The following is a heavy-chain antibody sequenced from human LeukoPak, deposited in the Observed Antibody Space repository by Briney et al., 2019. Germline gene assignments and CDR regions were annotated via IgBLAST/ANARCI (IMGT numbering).Heavy chain of an antibody. D-gene: IGHD1-1*01. V-gene: IGHV3-15*01. CDR3: TTVLEPLDYFDY. J-gene: IGHJ4*02. CDR2: IKSKTDGGTT. CDR1: GFTFSNVW. Sequence: PGGSLRLSCAASGFTFSNVWMSWVRQAPGKGLEWVGRIKSKTDGGTTDYAAPVKGRFTISRDDSKNTLYLQMNSLKTEDTAVYYCTTVLEPLDYFDYWGQGTLVTVSS.